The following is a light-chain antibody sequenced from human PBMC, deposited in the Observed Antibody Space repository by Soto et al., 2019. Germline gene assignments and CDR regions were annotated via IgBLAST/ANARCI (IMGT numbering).Light chain of an antibody. CDR3: HEYYSAPLT. CDR1: QSLLSSSNNKNF. Sequence: DIVMTQSPDSLAVSLGERATINCKSSQSLLSSSNNKNFLVWFQQKPGQPPKVLFYWAYIREFGVPDRFSGSGSGTDFTLTISSLQAEGVAVYYGHEYYSAPLTFGVGTKVEIK. V-gene: IGKV4-1*01. CDR2: WAY. J-gene: IGKJ4*01.